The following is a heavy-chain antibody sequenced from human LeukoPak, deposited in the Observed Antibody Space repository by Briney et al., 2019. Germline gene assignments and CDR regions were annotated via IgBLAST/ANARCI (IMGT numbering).Heavy chain of an antibody. CDR1: GGTFSNYA. V-gene: IGHV1-69*13. CDR3: ATRMPGSQSDN. Sequence: SVKVSCKASGGTFSNYAISWVRQAPGHGLEWMGGIITIFETPSYAQKLQGRVTITPDQSPTTTYMELSRLRSNGTAVSFCATRMPGSQSDNWGQGTLVTVSS. J-gene: IGHJ4*02. CDR2: IITIFETP. D-gene: IGHD3-10*01.